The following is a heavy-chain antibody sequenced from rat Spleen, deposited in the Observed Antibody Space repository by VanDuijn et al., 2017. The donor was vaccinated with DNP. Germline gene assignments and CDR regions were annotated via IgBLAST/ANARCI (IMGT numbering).Heavy chain of an antibody. CDR3: ATLSAPGYYFDY. V-gene: IGHV5S10*01. D-gene: IGHD3-1*01. CDR1: GFTFSDFY. CDR2: IIYDGSRT. J-gene: IGHJ2*01. Sequence: EVQLVESGGGLVQPGRSLKLSCAASGFTFSDFYMAWVRQAPKKGLEWVATIIYDGSRTYYRDSVKGRFTISRDNAKSTLYLQMDSLRSEDTATDYCATLSAPGYYFDYWGQGVMVTVSS.